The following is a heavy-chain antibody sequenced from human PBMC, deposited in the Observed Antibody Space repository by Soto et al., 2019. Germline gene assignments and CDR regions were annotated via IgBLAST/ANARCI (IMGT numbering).Heavy chain of an antibody. Sequence: GGSLRLSCAASGFTFSSYWMHWVRQAPGKGLVWVSRINSDGSSTSYADSVKGRFTISRDNAKNTRYLQMNSLRAEATAVYCCARQGVLLWFGEYADIGGQGTTVAISS. J-gene: IGHJ6*02. D-gene: IGHD3-10*01. CDR3: ARQGVLLWFGEYADI. V-gene: IGHV3-74*01. CDR2: INSDGSST. CDR1: GFTFSSYW.